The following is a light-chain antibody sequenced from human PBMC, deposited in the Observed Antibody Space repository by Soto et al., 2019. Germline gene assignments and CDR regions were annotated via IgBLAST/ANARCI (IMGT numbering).Light chain of an antibody. CDR1: SSDVGGYTY. CDR2: EVS. J-gene: IGLJ1*01. V-gene: IGLV2-14*01. CDR3: SSYTSRSTYV. Sequence: QSALTQPAYVSGSPGQSITISCTGTSSDVGGYTYVSWYQQHPGKAPKLMIYEVSNRPSGVSNRFSGSKSGNTASLTISGLQAEDEADYYCSSYTSRSTYVFGTGTKLTVL.